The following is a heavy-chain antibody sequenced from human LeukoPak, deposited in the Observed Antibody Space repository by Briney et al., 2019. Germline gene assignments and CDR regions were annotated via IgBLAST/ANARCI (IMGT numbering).Heavy chain of an antibody. CDR1: GGSISSGGYS. V-gene: IGHV4-30-4*07. CDR2: IYYSGST. J-gene: IGHJ6*03. CDR3: ARSQCEGYCSGGSCYCAAYYMDV. Sequence: SETLSLTCAVSGGSISSGGYSWSWIRQPPGKGLEWIGYIYYSGSTYYNPSLKSRVTISVDTSKNQFSLKLSSVTAADTAVYYCARSQCEGYCSGGSCYCAAYYMDVWGKGTTVTVSS. D-gene: IGHD2-15*01.